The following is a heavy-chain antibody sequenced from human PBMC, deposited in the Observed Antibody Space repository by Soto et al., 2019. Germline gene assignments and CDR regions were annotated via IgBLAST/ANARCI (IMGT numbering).Heavy chain of an antibody. CDR3: TRYSGKENAFDI. CDR2: IIPIRGIA. Sequence: GASVKVSCKASGGTFSSYTISWVRQAPGQGLEWMGRIIPIRGIANYAQKFQGRVTMTADKSTSTAYMELSRLRSDDTAVYYCTRYSGKENAFDIWGQGTMVTVSS. D-gene: IGHD5-12*01. CDR1: GGTFSSYT. J-gene: IGHJ3*02. V-gene: IGHV1-69*02.